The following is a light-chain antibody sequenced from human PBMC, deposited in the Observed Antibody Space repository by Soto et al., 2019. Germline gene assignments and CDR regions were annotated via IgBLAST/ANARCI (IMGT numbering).Light chain of an antibody. V-gene: IGLV1-44*01. J-gene: IGLJ3*02. CDR2: RNN. CDR3: AAWDDSLDGGV. CDR1: SSNIGSNP. Sequence: QSVLTQPPSASGTPGQRGTISCSGSSSNIGSNPVNWYRQLPGTAPKLLIYRNNQRPSGVPDRFSGSKSGTSASLAISGLQSGDEADYYCAAWDDSLDGGVFGGGTKLTVL.